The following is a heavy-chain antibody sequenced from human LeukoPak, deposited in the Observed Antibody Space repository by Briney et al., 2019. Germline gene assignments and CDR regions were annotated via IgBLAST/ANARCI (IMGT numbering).Heavy chain of an antibody. Sequence: GGSLRLSCAASGLTFSGYSVNWVRQAPGKGLEWVSSISSSSSYIYYADSVKGRFTISRDNAKNSLYLQMNSLRAEDTAVYYCARDGGYIVGANDAFDIWGQGTMVTVSS. J-gene: IGHJ3*02. V-gene: IGHV3-21*01. CDR1: GLTFSGYS. CDR3: ARDGGYIVGANDAFDI. D-gene: IGHD1-26*01. CDR2: ISSSSSYI.